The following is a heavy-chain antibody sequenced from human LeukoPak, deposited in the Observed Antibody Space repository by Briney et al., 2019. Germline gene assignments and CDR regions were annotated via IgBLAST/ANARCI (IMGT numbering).Heavy chain of an antibody. CDR2: IVSKIDGGTT. CDR1: GFTFSIYT. CDR3: TTDEDWNYARKDV. J-gene: IGHJ6*02. V-gene: IGHV3-15*04. Sequence: GGSLRLSCVASGFTFSIYTMSWVRQVPGKGLEWVGQIVSKIDGGTTDYAAPVKGRFTISRDDSKSTLYLQMNSLKIEDTAVYYCTTDEDWNYARKDVWGQGATVIVSS. D-gene: IGHD1-7*01.